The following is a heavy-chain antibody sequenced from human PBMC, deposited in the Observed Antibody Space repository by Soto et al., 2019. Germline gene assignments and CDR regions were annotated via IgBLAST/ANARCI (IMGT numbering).Heavy chain of an antibody. D-gene: IGHD1-26*01. Sequence: LRLSCAASGFTLSSYEMNWVRQAPGKGPEWVSYINSNGYTTHYADSVKGRFTISGDNAKNSLYLQMNNLRAEDTAVYYCVRDGSGSHPFDYWGQGTQVTVSS. CDR3: VRDGSGSHPFDY. V-gene: IGHV3-48*03. CDR2: INSNGYTT. J-gene: IGHJ4*02. CDR1: GFTLSSYE.